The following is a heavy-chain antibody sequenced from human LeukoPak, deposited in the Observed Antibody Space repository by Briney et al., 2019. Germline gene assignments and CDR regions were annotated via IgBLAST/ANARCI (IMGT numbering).Heavy chain of an antibody. CDR3: AKFGRYDFWSGPFDGLDYFDY. CDR1: GFTFSSYA. CDR2: ISGSGGST. V-gene: IGHV3-23*01. Sequence: GGSLRLSCAASGFTFSSYAMSWVRQAPGKGLEWVSAISGSGGSTYYADSVKGRFTISRDNSKNTLYLQMNSLRAEDTAVYYCAKFGRYDFWSGPFDGLDYFDYWGQGTLVTVSS. J-gene: IGHJ4*02. D-gene: IGHD3-3*01.